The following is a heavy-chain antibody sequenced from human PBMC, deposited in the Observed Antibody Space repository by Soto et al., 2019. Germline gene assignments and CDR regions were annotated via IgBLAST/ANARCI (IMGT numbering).Heavy chain of an antibody. J-gene: IGHJ4*02. CDR2: ISPCGGST. D-gene: IGHD1-1*01. CDR3: SRGYPPRDQLGNLPGAF. Sequence: ASVKVSCKASGYTFTSYGISWVRQAPGQGLEWMGLISPCGGSTNYAQKFQGRVTMTRDTSTSTVYMELSSLRSEDTAIYYCSRGYPPRDQLGNLPGAFWGQGTLVTVSS. V-gene: IGHV1-46*03. CDR1: GYTFTSYG.